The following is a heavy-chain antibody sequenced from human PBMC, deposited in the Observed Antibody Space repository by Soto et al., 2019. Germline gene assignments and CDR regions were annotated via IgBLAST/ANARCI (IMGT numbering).Heavy chain of an antibody. CDR1: GYTFTSFG. V-gene: IGHV1-18*01. D-gene: IGHD2-21*02. Sequence: GASGKFSCKASGYTFTSFGISWVRQAPGQVLECMVWIIAYNGNTNYXXKLQGRVXXTADTSTSIAXMELSXLRSDDTDVYYCAVTVVTAIHAFDIWCQGTMVT. CDR2: IIAYNGNT. CDR3: AVTVVTAIHAFDI. J-gene: IGHJ3*02.